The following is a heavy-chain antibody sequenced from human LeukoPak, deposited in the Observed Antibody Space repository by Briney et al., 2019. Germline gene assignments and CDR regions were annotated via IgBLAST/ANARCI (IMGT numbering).Heavy chain of an antibody. J-gene: IGHJ4*02. CDR3: ARLRGYSYGPIDY. V-gene: IGHV4-39*07. D-gene: IGHD5-18*01. Sequence: SETLSLTCTVSGASISSIGYYWGWIRQPPGKGLEWIGSIYYSGSAYYNPSLKSRVTVSVDTSNNQFSLKLYSVTAADTAVYYCARLRGYSYGPIDYWGQGTLVTVPS. CDR1: GASISSIGYY. CDR2: IYYSGSA.